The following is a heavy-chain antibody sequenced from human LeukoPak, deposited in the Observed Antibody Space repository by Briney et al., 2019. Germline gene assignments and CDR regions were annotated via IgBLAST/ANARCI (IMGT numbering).Heavy chain of an antibody. J-gene: IGHJ4*02. CDR1: DTFTTNYY. V-gene: IGHV4-59*08. D-gene: IGHD3-22*01. CDR3: ARQLYDSSGYPFDY. Sequence: SEPLSSSRTSADTFTTNYYWSWLRQPPGKGLEWIGYISHSGRTKYNPSLKSRVTISVDTSKNQYSLRLSSVTAADTAVYYCARQLYDSSGYPFDYWGQGTVVSVSS. CDR2: ISHSGRT.